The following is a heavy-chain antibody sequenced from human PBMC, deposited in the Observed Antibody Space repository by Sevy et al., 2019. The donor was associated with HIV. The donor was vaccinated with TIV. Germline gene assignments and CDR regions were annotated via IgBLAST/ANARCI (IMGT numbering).Heavy chain of an antibody. D-gene: IGHD1-26*01. J-gene: IGHJ4*02. V-gene: IGHV3-15*01. Sequence: GGSLRLSCAASGFTFSNAWMSWVRQAPGKGLEWVGRIKSKTEGATRDFAAPVKGRLLISRDDSRNTVYLQMNSLKTEDTAVYYCTAGVGASDFDYWGQGTLVTFSS. CDR2: IKSKTEGATR. CDR3: TAGVGASDFDY. CDR1: GFTFSNAW.